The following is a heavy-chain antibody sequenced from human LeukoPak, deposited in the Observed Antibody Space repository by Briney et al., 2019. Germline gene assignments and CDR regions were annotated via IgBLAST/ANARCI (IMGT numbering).Heavy chain of an antibody. CDR3: AKAYYYDSSGHYLD. D-gene: IGHD3-22*01. J-gene: IGHJ4*02. V-gene: IGHV3-23*01. Sequence: GGSLRLSCAASGFTFSSYGMSWIRQAPGKVLEWVSAISGSGGSTYYADSVKGRFTISRDNSKNTLYLQMNSLRAEDTAVYYCAKAYYYDSSGHYLDWGQGTLVTVSS. CDR2: ISGSGGST. CDR1: GFTFSSYG.